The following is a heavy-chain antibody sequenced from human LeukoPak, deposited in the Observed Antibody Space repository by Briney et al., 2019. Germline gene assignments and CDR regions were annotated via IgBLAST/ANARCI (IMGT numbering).Heavy chain of an antibody. CDR1: GFTFSSYA. D-gene: IGHD2-2*01. J-gene: IGHJ5*02. CDR3: TRGAYCSSTSCYFT. V-gene: IGHV3-23*01. CDR2: ISGSGGTT. Sequence: PGGSLRLSCAASGFTFSSYAMSWVRQAAGKGLEWVSSISGSGGTTYYADSVKGRFTFSRDNSKNTLYLQMNSLRAEDTAMYYCTRGAYCSSTSCYFTWGQGTLVTVSS.